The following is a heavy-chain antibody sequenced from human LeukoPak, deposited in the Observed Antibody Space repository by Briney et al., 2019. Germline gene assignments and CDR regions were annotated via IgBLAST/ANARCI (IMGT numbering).Heavy chain of an antibody. D-gene: IGHD3-3*01. CDR3: AKDLRRSAYYFDY. J-gene: IGHJ4*02. Sequence: GGSLRLSCAASGYTFSTYGMHWVRQAPGKGLEWVAFIWNDGGNKYYADSVKGRFTISRDNSKNTLYLQMNSLRAEDTAVYYCAKDLRRSAYYFDYWGQGTLVTVSS. V-gene: IGHV3-30*02. CDR2: IWNDGGNK. CDR1: GYTFSTYG.